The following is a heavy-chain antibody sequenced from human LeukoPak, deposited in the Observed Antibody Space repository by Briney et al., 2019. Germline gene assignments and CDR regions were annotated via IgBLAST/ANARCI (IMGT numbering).Heavy chain of an antibody. CDR3: ARCLYCSGDSCYSSGYYFDY. Sequence: SETLSLTCTVSGGSISSSNYYWGWIRQPPGKGLEWIETIYYSGSTYYNPSLKSRATISVDTSKNQFSLKLTSVTAADTAVYYCARCLYCSGDSCYSSGYYFDYWGQGTLVTVSS. V-gene: IGHV4-39*01. J-gene: IGHJ4*02. D-gene: IGHD2-15*01. CDR1: GGSISSSNYY. CDR2: IYYSGST.